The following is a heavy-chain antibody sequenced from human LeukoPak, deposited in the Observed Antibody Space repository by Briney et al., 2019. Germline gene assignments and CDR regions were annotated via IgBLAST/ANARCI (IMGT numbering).Heavy chain of an antibody. J-gene: IGHJ4*02. CDR3: ARERDVAYYYGSGSQAADY. CDR2: ISAYNGNT. D-gene: IGHD3-10*01. CDR1: GYTFTNYG. V-gene: IGHV1-18*01. Sequence: ASVKVSCKASGYTFTNYGISWVRQAPGQELEWMGWISAYNGNTNYAQKLQGRVSMTTDTSTSTAYMELRNLRSDDTAVYYCARERDVAYYYGSGSQAADYWGQGTLVTVSS.